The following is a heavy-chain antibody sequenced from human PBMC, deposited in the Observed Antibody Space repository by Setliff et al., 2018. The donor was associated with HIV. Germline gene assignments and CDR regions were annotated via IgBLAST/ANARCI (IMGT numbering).Heavy chain of an antibody. D-gene: IGHD3-22*01. CDR1: GASISSYY. V-gene: IGHV4-59*08. Sequence: SETLSLTCTVSGASISSYYWSWIRQPPGKGLEWIGFIHYTGNTNYNPSLKSRVTMSTDTSKNQLSLKLNSVTAADPAVYYCARHWNYDTGLDPFDIWGQGTMVTVSS. CDR2: IHYTGNT. J-gene: IGHJ3*02. CDR3: ARHWNYDTGLDPFDI.